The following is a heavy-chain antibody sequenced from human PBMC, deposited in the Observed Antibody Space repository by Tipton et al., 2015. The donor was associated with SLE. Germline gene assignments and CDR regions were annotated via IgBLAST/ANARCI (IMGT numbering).Heavy chain of an antibody. CDR1: GGSISSGGYY. CDR2: IYYSGNT. V-gene: IGHV4-31*03. CDR3: ARATDWNLSPDV. D-gene: IGHD1-7*01. J-gene: IGHJ6*04. Sequence: LRLSCTVSGGSISSGGYYWTWIRQLPGKGLEWIGYIYYSGNTYYNPSLGSRLTISVDTSKDQFSLRLTSVTAADTAVYYCARATDWNLSPDVWGKGTTVTVSS.